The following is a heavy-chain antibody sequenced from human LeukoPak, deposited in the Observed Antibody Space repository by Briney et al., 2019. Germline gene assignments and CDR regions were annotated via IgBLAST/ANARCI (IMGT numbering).Heavy chain of an antibody. CDR1: GGSISSYY. CDR3: ARGERGPYYDFWSGYYSPNWFDP. Sequence: SETLSLTCTVSGGSISSYYWSWIRQPPGKGLEWIGYIYYSGSTNYNPSLKSRVTISVDTSKNQFSLKLSSVTAADTAVYYCARGERGPYYDFWSGYYSPNWFDPWGQGTLVTVSS. D-gene: IGHD3-3*01. J-gene: IGHJ5*02. CDR2: IYYSGST. V-gene: IGHV4-59*01.